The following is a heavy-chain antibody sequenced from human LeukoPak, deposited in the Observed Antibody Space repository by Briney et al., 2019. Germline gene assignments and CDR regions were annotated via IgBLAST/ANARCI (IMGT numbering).Heavy chain of an antibody. V-gene: IGHV2-5*01. D-gene: IGHD1-26*01. Sequence: SGPTLVNPTQTLTLTCTFSGFSLSPSGVGVGWIRQPPGKALEWLALIYWNDNKRYSPSLKSRLTITKDTSKNQVVLTMTNMDPVDTATYYCAHRRVGATIYYFDYWGQGTLVTVSS. CDR3: AHRRVGATIYYFDY. J-gene: IGHJ4*02. CDR1: GFSLSPSGVG. CDR2: IYWNDNK.